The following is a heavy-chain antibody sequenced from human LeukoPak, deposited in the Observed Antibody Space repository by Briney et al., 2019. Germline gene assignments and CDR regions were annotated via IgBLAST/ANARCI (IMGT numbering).Heavy chain of an antibody. J-gene: IGHJ6*03. CDR2: ISSSSSTI. Sequence: GGSLRLSCAASGFTFSSYSMNWVRQAPGKGLEWVSYISSSSSTIYYADSVKGRFTISRDNAKNTLYLQMNSLRAEDTAVYYCAKDRIHYYYMDVWGKGTTVTVSS. V-gene: IGHV3-48*01. CDR1: GFTFSSYS. CDR3: AKDRIHYYYMDV.